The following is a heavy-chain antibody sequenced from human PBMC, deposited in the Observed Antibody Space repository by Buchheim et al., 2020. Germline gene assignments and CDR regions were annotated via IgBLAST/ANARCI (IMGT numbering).Heavy chain of an antibody. V-gene: IGHV3-21*01. Sequence: EVQLVESGGGLVKPGGSLRLSCAASGFTFSSYSMNWVRQAPGKGLEWVSSISSSSSYIYYADSVKGRFTISREKAKNSLYLQMNSLRAEDTAVYYCARDSSGWNSNFDYWGQGTL. CDR1: GFTFSSYS. D-gene: IGHD6-19*01. CDR2: ISSSSSYI. CDR3: ARDSSGWNSNFDY. J-gene: IGHJ4*02.